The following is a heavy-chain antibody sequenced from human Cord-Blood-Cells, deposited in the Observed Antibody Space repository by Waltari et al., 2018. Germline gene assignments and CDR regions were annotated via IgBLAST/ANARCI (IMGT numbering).Heavy chain of an antibody. CDR1: GGSISSSSYY. V-gene: IGHV4-39*02. CDR3: ARELNYFDY. Sequence: QLQLQESGPGLVKPSETLSLTCTVPGGSISSSSYYWGWIRQPPGKGLEWMGSIYYSGSTYYNPSLKSRVTISVDTSKNQFSLKLSSVTAADTAVYYCARELNYFDYWGQGTLVTVSS. J-gene: IGHJ4*02. CDR2: IYYSGST.